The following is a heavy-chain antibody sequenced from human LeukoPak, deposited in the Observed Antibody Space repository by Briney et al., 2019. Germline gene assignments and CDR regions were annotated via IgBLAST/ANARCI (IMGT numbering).Heavy chain of an antibody. CDR3: ARALERYYYDSSGYYAHFDY. D-gene: IGHD3-22*01. CDR2: INHSGST. Sequence: GSLRLSCTASGFIFSTCAMSWVRQPPGKGLEWIGEINHSGSTKYNPSLKSRVTISGDTSKNQFSLKLRSVTAADTAVYYCARALERYYYDSSGYYAHFDYWGQGTLVTVSS. V-gene: IGHV4-34*01. CDR1: GFIFSTCA. J-gene: IGHJ4*02.